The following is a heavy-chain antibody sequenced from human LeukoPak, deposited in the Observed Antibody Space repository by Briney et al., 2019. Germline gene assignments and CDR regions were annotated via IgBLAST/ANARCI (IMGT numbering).Heavy chain of an antibody. J-gene: IGHJ4*02. V-gene: IGHV3-9*01. CDR2: ISWNSGSI. CDR3: AKRRDYGDSFSSVYFDY. Sequence: QAGGSLRLSCAASGFTFDDYAMHWVRQAPGKGLEWVSGISWNSGSIGYADSVKGRFTISRDNAKNSLYLQMNSLRAEDTALYYCAKRRDYGDSFSSVYFDYWGQGTLVTVSS. CDR1: GFTFDDYA. D-gene: IGHD4-17*01.